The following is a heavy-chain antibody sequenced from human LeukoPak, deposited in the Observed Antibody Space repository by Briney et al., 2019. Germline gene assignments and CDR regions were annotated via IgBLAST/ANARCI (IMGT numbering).Heavy chain of an antibody. V-gene: IGHV3-7*01. CDR1: GFTFSNYW. D-gene: IGHD2-2*01. CDR3: ARAPGGYCSSTSCYNWFDP. Sequence: PGGSLRLSCAASGFTFSNYWMSWVRQAPGKGLEWVANIKQDGSEKYYVDSVKGRFTISRDNAKNSLYLQMNSLRAEDTAVYYCARAPGGYCSSTSCYNWFDPWGQGTLVTVSS. CDR2: IKQDGSEK. J-gene: IGHJ5*02.